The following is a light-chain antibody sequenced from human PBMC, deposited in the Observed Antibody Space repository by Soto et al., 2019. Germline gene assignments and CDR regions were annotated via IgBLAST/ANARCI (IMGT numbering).Light chain of an antibody. CDR1: SSDLGGYNY. Sequence: QSALTQPASVSGSPGQSITISCTGTSSDLGGYNYVSWYQHHPGKAPKLMIYQVSNRPSGVSNRFSGSKSGNTASLTISGLQAEDEADYYCISYTSSSTLVFGTGTKVTVL. CDR3: ISYTSSSTLV. CDR2: QVS. V-gene: IGLV2-14*01. J-gene: IGLJ1*01.